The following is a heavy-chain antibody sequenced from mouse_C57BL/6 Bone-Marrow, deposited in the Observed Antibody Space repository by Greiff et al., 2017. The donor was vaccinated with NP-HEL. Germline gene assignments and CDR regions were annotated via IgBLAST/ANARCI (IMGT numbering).Heavy chain of an antibody. J-gene: IGHJ1*03. V-gene: IGHV1-78*01. CDR3: AIGRDYDGWYFDV. CDR2: IYPRDGST. Sequence: VKLQQSDAELVKPGASVKISCKVSGYTFTDHTIHWMKQRPEQGLEWIGYIYPRDGSTKYNEKFKGKATLTADKSSSTAYMQLNSLTSEDSAVYFCAIGRDYDGWYFDVWGTGTTVTVSS. CDR1: GYTFTDHT. D-gene: IGHD2-4*01.